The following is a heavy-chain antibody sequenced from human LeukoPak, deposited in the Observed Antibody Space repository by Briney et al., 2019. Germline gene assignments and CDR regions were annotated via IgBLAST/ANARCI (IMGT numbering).Heavy chain of an antibody. CDR3: ARDGTAAGLYFDL. CDR1: GFTFTDYW. D-gene: IGHD6-13*01. J-gene: IGHJ4*01. CDR2: IRQDGSEK. V-gene: IGHV3-7*01. Sequence: GGSLRLSCEVSGFTFTDYWMNWVRQAPGKGPQWVASIRQDGSEKTYVDSVKGRFTISRDNTKNSLSLQLNGLRAEDTAVYYCARDGTAAGLYFDLWGQGTLVTVSS.